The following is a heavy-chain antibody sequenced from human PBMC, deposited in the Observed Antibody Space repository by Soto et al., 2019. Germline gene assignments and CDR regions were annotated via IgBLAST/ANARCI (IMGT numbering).Heavy chain of an antibody. CDR3: ARDRPGIKTYEAFDI. D-gene: IGHD1-20*01. Sequence: DSGKGCFKACGYPFTSYDINLVRQATGQGPEWMGWMSPNTGTIVYAQKFQGRVTMTRNTSTSTAYMTLSSLRSEDTAVYYCARDRPGIKTYEAFDIWGQGTTVTVSS. CDR2: MSPNTGTI. J-gene: IGHJ3*02. V-gene: IGHV1-8*01. CDR1: GYPFTSYD.